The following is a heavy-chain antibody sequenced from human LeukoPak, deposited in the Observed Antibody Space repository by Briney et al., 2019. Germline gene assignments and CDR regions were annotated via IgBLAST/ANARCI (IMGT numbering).Heavy chain of an antibody. Sequence: ASVKVSCKASGYTLTGYYMHWVRQAPGQGLEWMGWINPNSGGTNYAQKFQGWVTMTRDTSISTAYMELSRLRSDDTAVYYCARGRGYSGYDFYYWGQGTLVTVSS. CDR3: ARGRGYSGYDFYY. CDR1: GYTLTGYY. V-gene: IGHV1-2*04. J-gene: IGHJ4*02. CDR2: INPNSGGT. D-gene: IGHD5-12*01.